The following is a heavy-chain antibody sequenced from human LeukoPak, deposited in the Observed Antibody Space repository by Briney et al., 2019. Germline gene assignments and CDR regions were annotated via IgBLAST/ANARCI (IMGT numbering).Heavy chain of an antibody. CDR3: ARRFCSAGNCYSGANY. D-gene: IGHD2-15*01. CDR2: ISGSGGGT. J-gene: IGHJ4*02. CDR1: GFTFSTYA. V-gene: IGHV3-23*01. Sequence: PGGSLRLSCAASGFTFSTYAMSWVRQAPGKGLEWVSAISGSGGGTYYADSVKGRFTISRDNSKNTLYLQMISLRVEDTVLYYCARRFCSAGNCYSGANYWGQGTLVTVSS.